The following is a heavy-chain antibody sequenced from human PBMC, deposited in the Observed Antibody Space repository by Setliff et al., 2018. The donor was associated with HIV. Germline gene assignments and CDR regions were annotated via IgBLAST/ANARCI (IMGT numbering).Heavy chain of an antibody. CDR1: GESFTSYY. Sequence: SETLSLTCAVYGESFTSYYWTWIRKAPGKDLEWIGEINNNGGTNYNPSLKSRVTISVDRSKNQFFLRLTSVTAADTAVYYCARGSYRGSGFCVRYFDFWGQGSLGTVSS. D-gene: IGHD3-3*01. J-gene: IGHJ4*02. CDR2: INNNGGT. V-gene: IGHV4-34*01. CDR3: ARGSYRGSGFCVRYFDF.